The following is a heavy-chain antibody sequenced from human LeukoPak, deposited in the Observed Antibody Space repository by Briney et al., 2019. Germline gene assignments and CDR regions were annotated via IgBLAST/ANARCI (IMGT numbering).Heavy chain of an antibody. CDR3: ARDQEGFDF. CDR2: IYPRDGST. CDR1: GYTFTNNY. Sequence: ASVKVSCKASGYTFTNNYLHWVRQAPGQGLEWMGMIYPRDGSTSYAQNFQGRVTVTRDTSTTTVHMELRGLRSEDTVVYYCARDQEGFDFWGQGTVVTVSS. J-gene: IGHJ4*02. V-gene: IGHV1-46*01.